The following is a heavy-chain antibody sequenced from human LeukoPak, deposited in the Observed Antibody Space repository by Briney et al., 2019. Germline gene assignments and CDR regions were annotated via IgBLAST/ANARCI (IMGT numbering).Heavy chain of an antibody. J-gene: IGHJ4*02. CDR3: AKDDYYHTSGYRD. CDR1: GFTFSSYG. V-gene: IGHV3-30*18. D-gene: IGHD3-22*01. Sequence: GGSLRLSCAASGFTFSSYGMHWVRQAPGKGLEWVAVISYDVGKKYYADSVKGRFTISRDNSKNTLYLQMNSLRAEDTAVYYCAKDDYYHTSGYRDWGQGTLVTVS. CDR2: ISYDVGKK.